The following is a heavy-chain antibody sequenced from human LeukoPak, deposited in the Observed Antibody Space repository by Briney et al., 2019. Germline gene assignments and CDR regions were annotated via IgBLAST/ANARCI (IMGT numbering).Heavy chain of an antibody. Sequence: GASVKVSCKASGYTFTSYGISWVRQAPGQGLEWMGWISAYNGNTNYAQKLQGRVTMTTDTSTSTAYMELRSLRSHDTAVYYCARTPDSTYYYDSSGYLPLGYWGQGTLVTVSS. J-gene: IGHJ4*02. CDR2: ISAYNGNT. D-gene: IGHD3-22*01. V-gene: IGHV1-18*01. CDR3: ARTPDSTYYYDSSGYLPLGY. CDR1: GYTFTSYG.